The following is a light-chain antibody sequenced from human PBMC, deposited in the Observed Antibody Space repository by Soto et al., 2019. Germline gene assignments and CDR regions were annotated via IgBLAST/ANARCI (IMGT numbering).Light chain of an antibody. CDR1: QNIKNW. CDR3: QQYENYWT. J-gene: IGKJ1*01. V-gene: IGKV1-5*01. Sequence: DIQMTQSPSTLPASVGDRVTTTCRASQNIKNWLAWYQQRPGQAPKLLISEGSSLESGVPSTFSGSGSGTEFSLTISNLQPDDCATYYCQQYENYWTFGQGTKVDIK. CDR2: EGS.